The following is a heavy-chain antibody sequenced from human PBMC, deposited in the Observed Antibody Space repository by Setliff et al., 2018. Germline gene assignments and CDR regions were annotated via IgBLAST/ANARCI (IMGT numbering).Heavy chain of an antibody. Sequence: SETLSLTCSASGVDVIERLYYWSWVRQSPGKGLEWIGTRYYTGTTFYNPSLESRVAVSLDASEKKFSLNLRSVTTADTAVYYCARHFYPPDFFAHWGRGLLVTVSS. V-gene: IGHV4-39*01. D-gene: IGHD3-3*01. CDR2: RYYTGTT. CDR3: ARHFYPPDFFAH. CDR1: GVDVIERLYY. J-gene: IGHJ4*02.